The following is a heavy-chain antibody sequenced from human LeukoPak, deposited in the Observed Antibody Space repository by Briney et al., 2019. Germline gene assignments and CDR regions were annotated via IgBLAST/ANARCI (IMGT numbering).Heavy chain of an antibody. CDR2: IIPIFGTA. J-gene: IGHJ5*02. Sequence: GASVKVSCKASGGTFSSYAISWVRQAPGQGLEWMGGIIPIFGTANYAQKFQGRVTITADESTSTAYMELSSLRSEDTAVYYCARDVVAGIEWFDPWGQGTLVTVSS. V-gene: IGHV1-69*13. CDR3: ARDVVAGIEWFDP. D-gene: IGHD6-19*01. CDR1: GGTFSSYA.